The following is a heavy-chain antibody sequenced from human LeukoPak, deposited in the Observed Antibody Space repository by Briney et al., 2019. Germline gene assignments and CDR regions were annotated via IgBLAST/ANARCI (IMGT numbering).Heavy chain of an antibody. CDR1: GGSISSGDYY. CDR3: ARDILTGGYDY. J-gene: IGHJ4*02. Sequence: SETLSLTCTVSGGSISSGDYYWSWIRQPPGKGLEWIGYIYYSGSTYYNPSLKSRVTISVDTSKNQFSLKLSSVTAADTAVYYCARDILTGGYDYWSQGTLVTVSS. CDR2: IYYSGST. V-gene: IGHV4-30-4*01. D-gene: IGHD3-9*01.